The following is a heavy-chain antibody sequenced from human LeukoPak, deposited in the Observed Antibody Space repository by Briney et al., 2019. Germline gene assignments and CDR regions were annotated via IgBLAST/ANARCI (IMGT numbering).Heavy chain of an antibody. D-gene: IGHD3-16*01. CDR1: GYTFTGYY. J-gene: IGHJ6*02. CDR3: ARDLVWARYYGMDV. Sequence: GASVKVSCKASGYTFTGYYMHWVRQAPGQGLEWMGWINPNSGGTNYAQKFQGRVTMTRDTSISTAYMELSRLRSDDTAVYYCARDLVWARYYGMDVWGRGTTVTVSS. CDR2: INPNSGGT. V-gene: IGHV1-2*02.